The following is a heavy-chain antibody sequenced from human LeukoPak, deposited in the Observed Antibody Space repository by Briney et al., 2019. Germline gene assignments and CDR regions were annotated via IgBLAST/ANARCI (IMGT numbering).Heavy chain of an antibody. Sequence: GGSLRLSCAASGFTFKSYWMSWVRQAPGKGLEWVANIKQDGNDDYYVDSVKGRFTISRDNAKNSLYLQMNSLRAEDTAVYYCARAIAVVAFDIWGQGTMVTVSS. D-gene: IGHD6-19*01. V-gene: IGHV3-7*01. CDR3: ARAIAVVAFDI. CDR1: GFTFKSYW. J-gene: IGHJ3*02. CDR2: IKQDGNDD.